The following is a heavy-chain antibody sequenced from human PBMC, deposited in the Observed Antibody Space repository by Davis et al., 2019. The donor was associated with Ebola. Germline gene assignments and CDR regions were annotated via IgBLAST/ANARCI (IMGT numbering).Heavy chain of an antibody. CDR1: GYTFTSYG. D-gene: IGHD6-13*01. V-gene: IGHV1-18*01. CDR2: ISGYSGNT. J-gene: IGHJ5*02. Sequence: AASVKVSCKASGYTFTSYGINWVRQAPGQGLEWMGWISGYSGNTNFAQKIQGRVTMTTDTSTRTAYMELRSLRSDDTAVYYCARSPGINWFDPWGQGTLVTVSS. CDR3: ARSPGINWFDP.